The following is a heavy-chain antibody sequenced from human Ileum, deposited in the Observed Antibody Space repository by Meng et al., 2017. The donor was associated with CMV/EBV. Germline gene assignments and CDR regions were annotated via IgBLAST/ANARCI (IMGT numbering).Heavy chain of an antibody. D-gene: IGHD6-13*01. V-gene: IGHV4-61*01. Sequence: SETLSLTCTVSGGSVSSGSYYWSWIRQPPGKGLEWIGYIYYSGSTNYNPSLKSRVTISVDTSKNQFSLKLSSVTAADTAVYYCARTRAIAAAYFLFAYWGQGTLVTVSS. CDR2: IYYSGST. CDR1: GGSVSSGSYY. J-gene: IGHJ4*02. CDR3: ARTRAIAAAYFLFAY.